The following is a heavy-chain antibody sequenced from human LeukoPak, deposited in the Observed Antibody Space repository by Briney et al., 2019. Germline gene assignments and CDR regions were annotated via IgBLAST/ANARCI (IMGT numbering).Heavy chain of an antibody. V-gene: IGHV3-23*01. CDR3: ARHVVAVGFDY. CDR1: GSTFSSYG. Sequence: GGSLRLSCAASGSTFSSYGMSWVRQAPGKGLEWVSAISGSGGSTYYADSVKGRFTISRDNAKNSLYLQMNSLRAEDTAVYYCARHVVAVGFDYWGQGTLVTVSS. J-gene: IGHJ4*02. D-gene: IGHD3-22*01. CDR2: ISGSGGST.